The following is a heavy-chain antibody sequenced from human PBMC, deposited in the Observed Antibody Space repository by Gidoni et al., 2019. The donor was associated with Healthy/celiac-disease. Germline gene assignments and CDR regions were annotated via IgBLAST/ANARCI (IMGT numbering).Heavy chain of an antibody. Sequence: QVQLVESGGGVVQPGRSLGLSCAASGFTFSSCALHWVRQAPGKGLEWVAVISYDGSNKYYADSVKGRFTISRDNSKNTLYLQMNSLRAEDTAVYYCARDRTIASHAFDIWGQGTMVTVSS. CDR3: ARDRTIASHAFDI. CDR2: ISYDGSNK. V-gene: IGHV3-30*04. D-gene: IGHD3-3*01. J-gene: IGHJ3*02. CDR1: GFTFSSCA.